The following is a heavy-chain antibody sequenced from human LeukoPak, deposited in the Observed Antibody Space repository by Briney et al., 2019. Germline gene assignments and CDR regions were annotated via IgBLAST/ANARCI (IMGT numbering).Heavy chain of an antibody. CDR1: GFTFTSSA. D-gene: IGHD2-15*01. CDR3: ARVTKRISSLDFDY. CDR2: IVVGSGNT. V-gene: IGHV1-58*02. Sequence: SVKVSCKASGFTFTSSAMQWVRQARGQRLEWIGWIVVGSGNTNYAQKLQGRVTMTTDTSTSTAYMELRSLRSDDTAVYYCARVTKRISSLDFDYWGQGTLVTASS. J-gene: IGHJ4*02.